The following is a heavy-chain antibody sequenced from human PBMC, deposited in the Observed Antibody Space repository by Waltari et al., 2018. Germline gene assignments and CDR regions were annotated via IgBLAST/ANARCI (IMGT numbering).Heavy chain of an antibody. CDR3: ATTQHYDYDSSGTSFDY. CDR2: IYYRGIT. J-gene: IGHJ4*02. CDR1: GYSISTDYY. V-gene: IGHV4-31*11. Sequence: QVQLQESGPGLVKPSETLSLTCAVSGYSISTDYYWVWIRQHPGKGLEWIGYIYYRGITYYNPSLKSRVTISVDTSKNQFALKLSSVTAADTAVYYCATTQHYDYDSSGTSFDYWGQGTLVTVSS. D-gene: IGHD3-22*01.